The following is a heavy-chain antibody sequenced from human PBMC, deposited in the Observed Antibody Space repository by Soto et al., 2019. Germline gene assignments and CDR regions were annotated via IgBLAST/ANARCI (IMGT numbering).Heavy chain of an antibody. D-gene: IGHD2-2*01. CDR1: GFTFSSYG. CDR2: IWYDGSNK. V-gene: IGHV3-33*01. CDR3: ARGRYCSSTRCNTYGMDV. Sequence: QVQLVESGGGVVQPGRSLRLSCAASGFTFSSYGLHWVRQAPGKGLEWVAVIWYDGSNKYYADSVKGRFTISRDNSKNTLYLQMNSLRAEDTAVYYCARGRYCSSTRCNTYGMDVWGHGTTVTVSS. J-gene: IGHJ6*02.